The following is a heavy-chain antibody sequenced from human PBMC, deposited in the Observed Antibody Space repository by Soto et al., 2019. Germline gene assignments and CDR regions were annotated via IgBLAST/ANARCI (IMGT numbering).Heavy chain of an antibody. D-gene: IGHD6-6*01. J-gene: IGHJ4*02. V-gene: IGHV4-30-4*01. CDR3: ARDRSNSPDYFDF. Sequence: SETLSLTCTVSGGSIDNYEYYWTWIRQPPGKGLEWVGYIYYSGRTNYNPSLNSRLTISLDTSKNQFSLRLTSVSAADTAMYYCARDRSNSPDYFDFWGQGTLVTVSS. CDR1: GGSIDNYEYY. CDR2: IYYSGRT.